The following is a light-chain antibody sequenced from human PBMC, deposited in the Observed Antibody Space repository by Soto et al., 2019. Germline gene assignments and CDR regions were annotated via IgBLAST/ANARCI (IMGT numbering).Light chain of an antibody. J-gene: IGKJ5*01. Sequence: EIVLTQSPATLSLSPGERATLSCRASQSVSSYLAWYQQKPGQAPRLLIYDASNRATGIPARFSGSGSGTDFTLTISSLEPEAFAVYYCQQRSNWPPTLTFGQGTRLEIK. V-gene: IGKV3-11*01. CDR3: QQRSNWPPTLT. CDR2: DAS. CDR1: QSVSSY.